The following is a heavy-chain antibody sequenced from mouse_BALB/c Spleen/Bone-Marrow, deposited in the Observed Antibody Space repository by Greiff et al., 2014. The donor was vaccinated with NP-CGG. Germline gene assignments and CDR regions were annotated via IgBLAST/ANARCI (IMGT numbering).Heavy chain of an antibody. J-gene: IGHJ3*01. CDR2: IDPANGNT. D-gene: IGHD1-1*01. CDR1: GFNIKDTY. V-gene: IGHV14-3*02. Sequence: EVKVEESGAELVKPGASVKLSCTASGFNIKDTYMHWVKQRPEQGLEWIGRIDPANGNTKYDPNFQGKATITADTSSNTAYLQLSSLTSEDTAVYYCASYYYGSSSFAYWGQGTLVTVSA. CDR3: ASYYYGSSSFAY.